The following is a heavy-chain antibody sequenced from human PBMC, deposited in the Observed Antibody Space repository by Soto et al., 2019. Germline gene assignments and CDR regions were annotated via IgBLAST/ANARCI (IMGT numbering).Heavy chain of an antibody. CDR1: GGSLTDYY. V-gene: IGHV4-59*01. J-gene: IGHJ3*02. CDR3: ARGNDWKSSTFDI. CDR2: VYYSGST. D-gene: IGHD2-21*01. Sequence: QVQLQESGPGLVKPSETLSLTCTVSGGSLTDYYWNWIRQPPGMGLDWIGYVYYSGSTTYNPSLKSRVTVSVDTSKNQFSLKLSSVTAADTAVYYCARGNDWKSSTFDIWGQGTMVSVSS.